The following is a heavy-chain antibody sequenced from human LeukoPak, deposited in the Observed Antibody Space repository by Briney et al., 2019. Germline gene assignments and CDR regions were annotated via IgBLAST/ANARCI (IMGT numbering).Heavy chain of an antibody. D-gene: IGHD2-2*01. CDR1: GYTFTGCY. J-gene: IGHJ5*02. V-gene: IGHV1-2*02. CDR3: ARGSRYCSSTSCYRRWFDP. Sequence: ASVKVSCKASGYTFTGCYMHWVRQAPGQGLDWMGWINPNSGGTNYAQKFHGRVTMTRDTSISTAYMELSRLRSDDTAVYYCARGSRYCSSTSCYRRWFDPWGQGTLVTVSS. CDR2: INPNSGGT.